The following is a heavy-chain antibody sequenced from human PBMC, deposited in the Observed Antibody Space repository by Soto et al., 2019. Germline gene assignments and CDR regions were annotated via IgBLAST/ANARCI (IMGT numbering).Heavy chain of an antibody. Sequence: GGSLRLSCVASGFTFSSYSMNWVRQAPGKGLEWVSSISSSSSYIYYADSVKGRFTISRDNAKNSLYLQMNSLRAEDTAVYYCARLLGGSTSFLIGYFDYWGQGTLVTVSS. V-gene: IGHV3-21*01. CDR2: ISSSSSYI. CDR1: GFTFSSYS. D-gene: IGHD2-2*01. CDR3: ARLLGGSTSFLIGYFDY. J-gene: IGHJ4*02.